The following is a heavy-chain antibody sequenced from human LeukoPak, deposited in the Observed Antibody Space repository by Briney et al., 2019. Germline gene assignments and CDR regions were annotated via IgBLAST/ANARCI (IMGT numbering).Heavy chain of an antibody. D-gene: IGHD4-23*01. V-gene: IGHV4-39*01. CDR1: GGSISSSSYY. Sequence: SETLSLTCTVSGGSISSSSYYWGWIRQPPGKGLEWIGSIYYSGSTYYNPSLKSRVTISVDTSKNQFSLKLSSVTAADTAVYYCARLDYGGEIDYWGQGTLVTVSS. CDR3: ARLDYGGEIDY. CDR2: IYYSGST. J-gene: IGHJ4*02.